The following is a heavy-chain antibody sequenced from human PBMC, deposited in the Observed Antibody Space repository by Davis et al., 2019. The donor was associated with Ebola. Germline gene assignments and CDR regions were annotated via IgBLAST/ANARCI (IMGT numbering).Heavy chain of an antibody. Sequence: GESLKISCAASGFTVSSNYMSWVRQAPGKGLEWVSVIYSGGSTYYADSVKGRFTISRDNSKNTLYLQMNSLRAEDTAVYYCARGSGPLYYYDGMDVWGQGTTVTVSS. CDR3: ARGSGPLYYYDGMDV. J-gene: IGHJ6*02. CDR2: IYSGGST. CDR1: GFTVSSNY. D-gene: IGHD3-3*01. V-gene: IGHV3-53*01.